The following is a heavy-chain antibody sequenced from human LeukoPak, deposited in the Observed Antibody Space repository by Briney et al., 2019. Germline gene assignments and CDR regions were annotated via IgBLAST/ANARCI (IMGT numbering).Heavy chain of an antibody. Sequence: ASVKVSCKASGYTFTSYGISWVRQAPGQGLEWMGWISAYNGNTNYAQKLQGRVTMTTDTSTSTAYMELRSLRSDDTAVYYCARVGYSSSSLSYYYYMDVWGKGTTVTVSS. J-gene: IGHJ6*03. D-gene: IGHD6-6*01. CDR3: ARVGYSSSSLSYYYYMDV. V-gene: IGHV1-18*01. CDR1: GYTFTSYG. CDR2: ISAYNGNT.